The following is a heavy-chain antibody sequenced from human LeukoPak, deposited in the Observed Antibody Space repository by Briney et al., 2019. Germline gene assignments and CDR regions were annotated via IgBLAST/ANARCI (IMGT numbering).Heavy chain of an antibody. CDR2: ITPNAGRT. CDR1: GFTFGSYG. CDR3: AIMHGYYDGSGYWVQ. J-gene: IGHJ1*01. V-gene: IGHV3-23*01. D-gene: IGHD3-22*01. Sequence: GGSLRLSCAASGFTFGSYGMSWVRQAPGKGLEWVSFITPNAGRTSYADSVEGRFTISRDNPRNTLYMQMNSLRDEDTALYYCAIMHGYYDGSGYWVQWGQGTLVTVSS.